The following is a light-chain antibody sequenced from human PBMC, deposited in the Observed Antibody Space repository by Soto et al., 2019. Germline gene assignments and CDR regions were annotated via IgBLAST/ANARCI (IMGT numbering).Light chain of an antibody. CDR2: GAS. Sequence: IVLTQSPATLSLSPVKRATLSCRASQNISSYLIWYQQKPGQAPRLLIYGASTRATGIPARFSGSGSGTEFTLTITSLQSEDIALYYCQQYNIWPPITFGQGTRLEI. J-gene: IGKJ5*01. CDR1: QNISSY. CDR3: QQYNIWPPIT. V-gene: IGKV3-15*01.